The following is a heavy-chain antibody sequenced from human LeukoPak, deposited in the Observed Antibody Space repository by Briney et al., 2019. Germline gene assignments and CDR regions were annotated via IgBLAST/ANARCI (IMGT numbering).Heavy chain of an antibody. CDR3: ASAETPGATLDY. CDR2: ISYDGSNK. Sequence: GGSLRLSCAASGFTFSSYAMHWVRQAPGKGLEWVAVISYDGSNKYYADSVKGRFTISRDNSKNTLYLQMNSLRAEDTAVYYCASAETPGATLDYWGQGTLVTVSS. V-gene: IGHV3-30-3*01. CDR1: GFTFSSYA. J-gene: IGHJ4*02. D-gene: IGHD1-26*01.